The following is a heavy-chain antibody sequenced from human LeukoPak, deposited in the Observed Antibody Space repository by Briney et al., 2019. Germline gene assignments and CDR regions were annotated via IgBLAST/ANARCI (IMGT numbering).Heavy chain of an antibody. J-gene: IGHJ3*02. V-gene: IGHV4-59*01. D-gene: IGHD5-12*01. Sequence: SETLSLTCTVSGGPISSYYWSWIRQPPGKGLEWIGYIYYSGSTNYNPSLKSRVTISVDTSKNQFSLKLSSVTAADTAVYYCARDGSDLVGAFDIWGQGTMVTVSS. CDR1: GGPISSYY. CDR3: ARDGSDLVGAFDI. CDR2: IYYSGST.